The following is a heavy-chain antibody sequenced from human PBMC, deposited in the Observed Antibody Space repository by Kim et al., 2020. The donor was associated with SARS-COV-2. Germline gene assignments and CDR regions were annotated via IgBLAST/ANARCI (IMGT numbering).Heavy chain of an antibody. CDR1: GYSFTNYW. V-gene: IGHV5-51*01. CDR3: AEPRFASSDGFNSGPSDY. Sequence: GESLKISCQVSGYSFTNYWTGWVRRMPGKGLEWMGIIYPDDSNTRYGPSFQGQFPISADRSTSTAFLQWSTLEASDTAMYYCAEPRFASSDGFNSGPSDYWGRGTLVTVS. D-gene: IGHD3-10*01. CDR2: IYPDDSNT. J-gene: IGHJ4*02.